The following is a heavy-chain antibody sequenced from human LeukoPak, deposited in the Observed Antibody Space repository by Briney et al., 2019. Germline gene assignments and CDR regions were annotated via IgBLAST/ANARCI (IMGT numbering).Heavy chain of an antibody. Sequence: ASVKVSCKASGYTFTTYDINWVRQAPGQGLEWMGWMNPNSGNTGYAQKFHGRVIFTRDTSISTAYMELSSLKSEDMALYYCARGASRSFDYWGQGTLVSVSS. CDR2: MNPNSGNT. CDR1: GYTFTTYD. D-gene: IGHD6-6*01. V-gene: IGHV1-8*03. CDR3: ARGASRSFDY. J-gene: IGHJ4*02.